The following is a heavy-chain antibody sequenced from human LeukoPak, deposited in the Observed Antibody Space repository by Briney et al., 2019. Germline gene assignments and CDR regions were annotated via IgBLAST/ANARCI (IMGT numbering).Heavy chain of an antibody. V-gene: IGHV5-51*01. Sequence: GESLKISCQGSGYSFTSFWIGWVRQVPGKGLEWMGIIFPGDSDTRYSPSFQGQVTISADKSISTAYLQWSSLKASDTAMYYCARRSRQQLVLGWFDPWGQATLVTVSS. CDR3: ARRSRQQLVLGWFDP. D-gene: IGHD6-13*01. CDR2: IFPGDSDT. J-gene: IGHJ5*02. CDR1: GYSFTSFW.